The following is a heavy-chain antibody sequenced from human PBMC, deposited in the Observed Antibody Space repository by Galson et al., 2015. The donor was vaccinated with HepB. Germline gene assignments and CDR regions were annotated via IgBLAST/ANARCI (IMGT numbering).Heavy chain of an antibody. CDR3: ARHGSCSGGSCYLGYYYYGMDV. D-gene: IGHD2-15*01. V-gene: IGHV5-10-1*01. CDR2: IDPSDSYT. CDR1: GYSFTSYW. Sequence: QSGAEVKKPGESLRISCKGSGYSFTSYWISWVRQMPGKGLEWMGRIDPSDSYTNYSPSFQGHVTISADKSISTAYLQWSSLKASDTAMYYCARHGSCSGGSCYLGYYYYGMDVWGQGTTVTVSS. J-gene: IGHJ6*02.